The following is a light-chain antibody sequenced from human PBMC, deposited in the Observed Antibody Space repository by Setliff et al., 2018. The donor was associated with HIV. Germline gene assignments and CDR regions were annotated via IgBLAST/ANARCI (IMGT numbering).Light chain of an antibody. Sequence: QSVLTQPASVSGSPGQSITIPCAGTSSDIGSYNLVSWYQQHPGKAPKLVIYEVNKGPSGISYRFSGSKSGNTASLTISELQAEDEADYYCCSYTGGSSLFVFGTGTKVTVL. CDR1: SSDIGSYNL. V-gene: IGLV2-23*02. CDR2: EVN. CDR3: CSYTGGSSLFV. J-gene: IGLJ1*01.